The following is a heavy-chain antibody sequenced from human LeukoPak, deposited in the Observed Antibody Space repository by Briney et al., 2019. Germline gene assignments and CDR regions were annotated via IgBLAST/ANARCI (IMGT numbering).Heavy chain of an antibody. CDR1: GYSIGSAYY. CDR3: ARAPVSNNWFDH. V-gene: IGHV4-38-2*02. CDR2: IYHSGST. J-gene: IGHJ5*02. D-gene: IGHD4-11*01. Sequence: PSETLSLTCTVSGYSIGSAYYWGWIRQPPGKGLEWIGNIYHSGSTYYNPSLKSRVTISMDTFKNQFSLKLSSVTAADTAMYYCARAPVSNNWFDHWGQGTLATVSS.